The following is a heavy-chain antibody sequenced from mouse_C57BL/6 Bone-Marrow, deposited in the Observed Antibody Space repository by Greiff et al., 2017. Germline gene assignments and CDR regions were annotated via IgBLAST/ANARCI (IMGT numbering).Heavy chain of an antibody. CDR3: AKHGEDYHYAMDY. V-gene: IGHV2-9*01. CDR2: IWGGGGR. D-gene: IGHD2-4*01. Sequence: QVQLQQSGPGLVAPSQSLSITCKVSGFSLTSYGVDWVRQPPGKGLEWLGVIWGGGGRNYNSALMSRMGISKDNSKSQVFLKMNRLLTADTTMYYCAKHGEDYHYAMDYWGTGTSVTVSS. J-gene: IGHJ4*01. CDR1: GFSLTSYG.